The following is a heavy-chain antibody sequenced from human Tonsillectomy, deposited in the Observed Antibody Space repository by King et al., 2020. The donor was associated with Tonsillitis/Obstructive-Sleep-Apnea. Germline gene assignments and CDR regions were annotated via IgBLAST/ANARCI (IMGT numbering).Heavy chain of an antibody. J-gene: IGHJ6*03. CDR1: GGSISSSSYY. D-gene: IGHD1-26*01. Sequence: MQLQESGPGVVKPSETLSLTCTVSGGSISSSSYYWGWIRQPPGKGLEWIGSIYYSGSIYYNPSLKSRVTISEDTSKDQFSLRLSSVTAADTAVYYCAGESGSYSLEGVWRPSSKNYYYMDVWGKGTTVTVSS. V-gene: IGHV4-39*01. CDR3: AGESGSYSLEGVWRPSSKNYYYMDV. CDR2: IYYSGSI.